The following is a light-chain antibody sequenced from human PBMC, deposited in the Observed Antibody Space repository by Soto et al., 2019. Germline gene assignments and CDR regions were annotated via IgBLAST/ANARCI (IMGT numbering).Light chain of an antibody. CDR1: RSDVGRYNY. CDR2: EVT. Sequence: HSALTQPASVSGSPGQSITISCTGTRSDVGRYNYVSWYQQHPGKAPKLLIYEVTYRPSGVSTRFSASKSGSTASLTISGIQAEDEADYYCSSYSTTSSPHVLFGGGTKVTVL. CDR3: SSYSTTSSPHVL. J-gene: IGLJ2*01. V-gene: IGLV2-14*01.